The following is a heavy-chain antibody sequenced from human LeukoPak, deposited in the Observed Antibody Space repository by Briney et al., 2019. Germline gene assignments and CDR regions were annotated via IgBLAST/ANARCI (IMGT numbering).Heavy chain of an antibody. V-gene: IGHV3-30*18. CDR3: AKVGRNYGDYNGWFDP. Sequence: GRPLRLSWAASGFILTDYGMHWVRQAPGKGLGWVAFMSYDGGNKYYADSVKGRFTISRDNSKNPLYLQTNTWRNEHTAVYYCAKVGRNYGDYNGWFDPWGRGTLVTVSS. CDR1: GFILTDYG. CDR2: MSYDGGNK. J-gene: IGHJ5*02. D-gene: IGHD4-17*01.